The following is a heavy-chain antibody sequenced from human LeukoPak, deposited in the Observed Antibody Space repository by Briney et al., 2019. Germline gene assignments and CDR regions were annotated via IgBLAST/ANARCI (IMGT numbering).Heavy chain of an antibody. J-gene: IGHJ5*02. Sequence: PSETLSLTCTVSGGSISSSSYYWGWIRQPPGKGLEWIGSIYYSGSTYYNPSLKSRVTISVDTSKNQFSLKLSSVTAADTAVYYCARLALGSWFDPWGQGTLVTVSP. V-gene: IGHV4-39*01. CDR2: IYYSGST. CDR1: GGSISSSSYY. CDR3: ARLALGSWFDP.